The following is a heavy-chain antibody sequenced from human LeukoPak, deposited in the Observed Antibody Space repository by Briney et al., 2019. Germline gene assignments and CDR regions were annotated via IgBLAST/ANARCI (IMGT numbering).Heavy chain of an antibody. CDR3: ARDQRVVVNAFDI. Sequence: GGSLRLSCAASGFTFSSYSMNWVRQAPGKGLEWVSSISSSDTYIYHADSVKGRFTISRDNAKNSLYLQMNSLRAEDTAVYYCARDQRVVVNAFDIWGQGTMVTVSS. V-gene: IGHV3-21*01. CDR2: ISSSDTYI. J-gene: IGHJ3*02. D-gene: IGHD2-21*01. CDR1: GFTFSSYS.